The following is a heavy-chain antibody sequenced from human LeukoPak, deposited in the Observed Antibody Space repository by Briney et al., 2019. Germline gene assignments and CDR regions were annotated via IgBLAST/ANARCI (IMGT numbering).Heavy chain of an antibody. CDR1: GFTFSNYA. CDR2: ISCDGSNK. D-gene: IGHD2-15*01. Sequence: PGGSLRLSCAASGFTFSNYAMRWVRQAPGKGLEWVAVISCDGSNKYYAESLEDRLTISRDDSKNTLYLQMNDMRAEDTAVYYCARDRRELGSCSFIPEGGSYDYGIDVWGQGTTVTVSS. J-gene: IGHJ6*02. V-gene: IGHV3-30*04. CDR3: ARDRRELGSCSFIPEGGSYDYGIDV.